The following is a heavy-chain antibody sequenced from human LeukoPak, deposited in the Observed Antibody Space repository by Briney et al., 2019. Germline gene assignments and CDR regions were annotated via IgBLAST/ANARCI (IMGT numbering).Heavy chain of an antibody. D-gene: IGHD4-17*01. J-gene: IGHJ4*02. CDR1: GFTFSSYS. CDR2: ISSSSSYI. V-gene: IGHV3-21*01. Sequence: GGSLRLSCAASGFTFSSYSMNWVRQAPGKGLEWVSSISSSSSYIYYADSVKGRFTISRDNAKNSLYLQMNSLRAEDTAVYYCARHPSWPDYGGTFDYWGQGALVIVSS. CDR3: ARHPSWPDYGGTFDY.